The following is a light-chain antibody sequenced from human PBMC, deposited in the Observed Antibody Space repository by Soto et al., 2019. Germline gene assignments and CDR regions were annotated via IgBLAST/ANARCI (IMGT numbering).Light chain of an antibody. J-gene: IGLJ1*01. V-gene: IGLV2-23*03. CDR1: SSDVGSYNL. Sequence: QSALTQPASVSGSPGQSITISCTGTSSDVGSYNLVSWYQQHPGKAPKLMIYEGSKRPSGVSNRFSGSKSGNTASLTISGLQAEDEADYYCGSYAGSSPFGYVFGTGTKLTVL. CDR3: GSYAGSSPFGYV. CDR2: EGS.